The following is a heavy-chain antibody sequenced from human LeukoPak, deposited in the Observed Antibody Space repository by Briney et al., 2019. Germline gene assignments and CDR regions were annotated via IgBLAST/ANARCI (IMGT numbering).Heavy chain of an antibody. J-gene: IGHJ5*02. Sequence: SQTLSLTCTLSRGSTSSGGYYCSWIRQHPGKCLECLGHIYYSGSTYYNPSLKSRVTISVDTSKNQISLKLSYMTAADTAVYYCSAFAGGEVMNCFDTWGQGTLVTVSS. V-gene: IGHV4-31*03. CDR3: SAFAGGEVMNCFDT. CDR1: RGSTSSGGYY. CDR2: IYYSGST. D-gene: IGHD3-16*01.